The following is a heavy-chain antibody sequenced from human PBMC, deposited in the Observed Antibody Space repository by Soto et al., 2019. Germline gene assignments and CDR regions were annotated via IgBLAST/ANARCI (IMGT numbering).Heavy chain of an antibody. CDR3: ARHLRDDILTGYGTPDY. J-gene: IGHJ4*02. CDR1: GGSISSSSYY. V-gene: IGHV4-39*01. D-gene: IGHD3-9*01. Sequence: SETLSLTCTVSGGSISSSSYYWGWIRQPPGKGLEWIGSIYYSGSTYYNPSLKSRVTISVDTSKNQFSLKLSSVTAADTAVYYCARHLRDDILTGYGTPDYWGQGTLVTVSS. CDR2: IYYSGST.